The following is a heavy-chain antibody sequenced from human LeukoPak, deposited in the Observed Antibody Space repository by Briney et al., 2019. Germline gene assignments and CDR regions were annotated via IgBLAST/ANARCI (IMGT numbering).Heavy chain of an antibody. J-gene: IGHJ4*02. CDR1: GFNFSNYA. Sequence: QPGGSLRLSCAASGFNFSNYAIHWVRQAPGKGLEWVAVISYDGSKTYYADSVKGRFTISRDNSKNTLFLQMHSLKVEDRAMYYCARGSEDYDSSGYYYDLGDYWGQGTLVTVSS. V-gene: IGHV3-30*04. CDR2: ISYDGSKT. D-gene: IGHD3-22*01. CDR3: ARGSEDYDSSGYYYDLGDY.